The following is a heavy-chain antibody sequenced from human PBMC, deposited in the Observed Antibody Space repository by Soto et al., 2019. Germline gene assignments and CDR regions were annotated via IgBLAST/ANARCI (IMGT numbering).Heavy chain of an antibody. CDR3: ARQSSDSSGYYSLGVGYFDL. CDR2: IYPGDSDT. D-gene: IGHD3-22*01. J-gene: IGHJ2*01. CDR1: GYSFTSYW. Sequence: GESLKISCKGSGYSFTSYWIGWVRQMPGKGLEWMGIIYPGDSDTRYSPSFQGQVTISADKSISTAYLQWSSLKASDTAMYYCARQSSDSSGYYSLGVGYFDLWGRGTLVTVSS. V-gene: IGHV5-51*01.